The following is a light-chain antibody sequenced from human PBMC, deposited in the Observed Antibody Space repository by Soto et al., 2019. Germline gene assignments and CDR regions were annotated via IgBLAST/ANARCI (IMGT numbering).Light chain of an antibody. CDR3: QHRSNWLGT. J-gene: IGKJ3*01. V-gene: IGKV3-11*01. CDR2: DAS. Sequence: EIVLTQSPATLSLSPGERATLSCRASQSVGSFLAWYQQKSGQTPRLLIYDASNRATGIPARFSGSGSGTDFTLTISSLEPEDFAVYYCQHRSNWLGTFGPGTKVYIK. CDR1: QSVGSF.